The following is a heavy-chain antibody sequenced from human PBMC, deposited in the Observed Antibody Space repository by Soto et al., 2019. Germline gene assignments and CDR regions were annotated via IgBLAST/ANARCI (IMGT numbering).Heavy chain of an antibody. CDR3: ARDEAIVALGYYYGMDV. D-gene: IGHD3-22*01. CDR1: GDSVSSNSAA. J-gene: IGHJ6*02. Sequence: SQTLSLTCAISGDSVSSNSAAWNWIRQSPSRGLEWLGRTYYRPKWYNDYAVSVKSRITINPDTSKNQFSLQLNSVAPEDTAVYYCARDEAIVALGYYYGMDVWGQGTTVTVSS. V-gene: IGHV6-1*01. CDR2: TYYRPKWYN.